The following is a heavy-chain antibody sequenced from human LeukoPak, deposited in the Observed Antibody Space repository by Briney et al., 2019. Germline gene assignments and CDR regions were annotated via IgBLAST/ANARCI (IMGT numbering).Heavy chain of an antibody. D-gene: IGHD3-10*01. CDR1: GASVSTHS. Sequence: PSETLSLTYNVSGASVSTHSWTWIRQPAGKRLEWIGRIHASGSANYNPSLKSRVAMSVDTSKNQFSLKLSSVTAADTAVYYCARHTLLWFGELQNWFDPWGQGTLVTVSS. CDR3: ARHTLLWFGELQNWFDP. V-gene: IGHV4-4*07. J-gene: IGHJ5*02. CDR2: IHASGSA.